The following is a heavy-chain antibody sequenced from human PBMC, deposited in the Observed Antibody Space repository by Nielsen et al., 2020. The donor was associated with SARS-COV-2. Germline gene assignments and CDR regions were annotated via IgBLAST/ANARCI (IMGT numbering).Heavy chain of an antibody. V-gene: IGHV3-7*01. J-gene: IGHJ3*01. CDR1: GFTFSSLW. CDR2: IKPDGSEK. Sequence: GESLKISCAASGFTFSSLWMSWVRQAPGKGLEWVADIKPDGSEKVYVDSVKGRFTISRDNAKNALYLQMNSLRVEDTAMYYCARDWSRAFDVWGQGTMVTVSS. CDR3: ARDWSRAFDV.